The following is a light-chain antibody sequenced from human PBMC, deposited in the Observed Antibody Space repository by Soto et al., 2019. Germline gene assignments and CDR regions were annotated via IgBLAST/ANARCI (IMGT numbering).Light chain of an antibody. CDR1: QDISNY. CDR2: DAS. CDR3: QQYDNLLT. Sequence: DIQMTQSPSSLSASVGDRVTMAFQASQDISNYLNWYQQKPGKAPKLLIYDASNLETGVPSRFSGSGSGTDFTFTISSLQPEDIATYYCQQYDNLLTFGGGTKVDIK. V-gene: IGKV1-33*01. J-gene: IGKJ4*01.